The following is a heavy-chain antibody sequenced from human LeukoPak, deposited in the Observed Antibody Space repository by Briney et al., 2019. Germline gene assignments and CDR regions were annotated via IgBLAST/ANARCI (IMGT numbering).Heavy chain of an antibody. D-gene: IGHD1-26*01. J-gene: IGHJ3*02. CDR2: ISSNGGST. V-gene: IGHV3-64*01. CDR3: AREEVGAFDI. CDR1: GFTLSSYA. Sequence: GGSLRLSCAASGFTLSSYAMHWVRQAPGKGLEYVSAISSNGGSTYYANSVKGRFTISRDNSKNTLYLQMGSLRAEDMAVYYCAREEVGAFDIWGQGTMVTVSS.